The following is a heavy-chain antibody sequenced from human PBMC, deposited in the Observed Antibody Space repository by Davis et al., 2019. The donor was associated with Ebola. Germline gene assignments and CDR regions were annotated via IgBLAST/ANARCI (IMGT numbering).Heavy chain of an antibody. V-gene: IGHV3-9*01. CDR3: ARGGQSDIPLIGVHTSDYYYYMDV. D-gene: IGHD3-3*01. Sequence: GGSLRLSCAASGFTFDDYAMHWVRQAPGKGLEWVSGISWNSGSIGYADSVKGRFTISRDNAKNSLYLQMNSLRAEDTALYYCARGGQSDIPLIGVHTSDYYYYMDVWGKGTTVTVSS. J-gene: IGHJ6*03. CDR1: GFTFDDYA. CDR2: ISWNSGSI.